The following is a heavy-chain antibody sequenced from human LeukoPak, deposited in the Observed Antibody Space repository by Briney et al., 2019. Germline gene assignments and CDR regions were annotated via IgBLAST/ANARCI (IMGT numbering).Heavy chain of an antibody. Sequence: GGSLRLSCAASGFTFDDYAMYWVRQAPGKGLEWVSLISGDGGNTYYADSVKGRFTISRDNSKNSLYLQMTSLRAEDTALYYCAKDTGTSGTSNYYYYGMDVCGQGTTVTVSS. J-gene: IGHJ6*02. CDR2: ISGDGGNT. D-gene: IGHD2-8*01. CDR1: GFTFDDYA. CDR3: AKDTGTSGTSNYYYYGMDV. V-gene: IGHV3-43*02.